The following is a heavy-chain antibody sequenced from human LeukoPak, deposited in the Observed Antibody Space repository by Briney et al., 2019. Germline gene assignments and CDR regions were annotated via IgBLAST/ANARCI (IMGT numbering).Heavy chain of an antibody. CDR1: GYIFTSYW. CDR3: ATTPHSLLSGGYDPWGPPVDY. V-gene: IGHV5-51*01. Sequence: GESLKISCKGSGYIFTSYWIGWVRQMPGKGLEWMGIIYPGDSDTRYSPSFQGQVTISADKSISTAYLQWSSLKASDTAMYYCATTPHSLLSGGYDPWGPPVDYWGQGTLVTVSS. CDR2: IYPGDSDT. D-gene: IGHD5-12*01. J-gene: IGHJ4*02.